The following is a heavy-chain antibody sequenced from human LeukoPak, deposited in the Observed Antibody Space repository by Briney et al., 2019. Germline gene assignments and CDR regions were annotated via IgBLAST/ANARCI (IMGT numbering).Heavy chain of an antibody. J-gene: IGHJ6*03. CDR1: GFTFSSYW. Sequence: GGSLRLSCAASGFTFSSYWMSWVRQAPGKGLEWVANIKQDGSEKYYVDSVKGRFTISRDNAKNSLYLQMNSLRAEDTAVYYCARDRGKQWLVRSLNYYMDVWGKGTTVTVSS. D-gene: IGHD6-19*01. CDR3: ARDRGKQWLVRSLNYYMDV. V-gene: IGHV3-7*01. CDR2: IKQDGSEK.